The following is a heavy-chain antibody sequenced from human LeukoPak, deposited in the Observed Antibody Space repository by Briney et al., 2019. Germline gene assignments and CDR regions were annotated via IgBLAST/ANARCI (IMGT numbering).Heavy chain of an antibody. J-gene: IGHJ6*03. D-gene: IGHD3-9*01. CDR2: IKQDGSEK. CDR3: ARARDYDILTGYYRRPSNYYYYYMDV. CDR1: GFTFSSYW. V-gene: IGHV3-7*03. Sequence: PPGGSLRLSCAASGFTFSSYWMSWVRQAPGKGLEWVANIKQDGSEKYYVDSVKGRFTISRDNAKNSLYLQMNSLRAEDTAVYYCARARDYDILTGYYRRPSNYYYYYMDVWGKGTTVTISS.